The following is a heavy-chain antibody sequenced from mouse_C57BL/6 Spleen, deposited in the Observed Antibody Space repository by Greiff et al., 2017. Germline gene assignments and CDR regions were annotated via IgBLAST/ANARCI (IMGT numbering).Heavy chain of an antibody. CDR2: INPGSGGT. V-gene: IGHV1-54*01. J-gene: IGHJ3*01. CDR3: ARSHGSSYGFAY. D-gene: IGHD1-1*01. CDR1: GYAFTNYL. Sequence: VQLQQSGAELVRPGTSVKVSCKASGYAFTNYLIEWVKQRPGQGLEWIGVINPGSGGTNYNEKFKGKATLTEDKSSSTAYMQLRSLTSEDSAVYFCARSHGSSYGFAYWGQGTLVTVSA.